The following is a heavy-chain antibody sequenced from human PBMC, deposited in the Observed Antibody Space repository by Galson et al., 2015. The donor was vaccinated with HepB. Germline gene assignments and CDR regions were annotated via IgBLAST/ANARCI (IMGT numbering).Heavy chain of an antibody. D-gene: IGHD3-10*01. CDR3: ARGDYYGSGQYPPDY. CDR1: GGTFSSYA. V-gene: IGHV1-69*13. CDR2: IIPIFGTA. J-gene: IGHJ4*02. Sequence: SVKVSCKASGGTFSSYAISWVRQAPGQGLEWMGGIIPIFGTANYAQKFQGRVTITADESTSTAYMELSSLRSEDTAVYYCARGDYYGSGQYPPDYWGQGTLVTVSS.